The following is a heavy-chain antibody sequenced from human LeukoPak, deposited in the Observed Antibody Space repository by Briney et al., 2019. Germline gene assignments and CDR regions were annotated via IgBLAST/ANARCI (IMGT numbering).Heavy chain of an antibody. CDR2: IYYSGST. CDR1: GGSFSGYY. D-gene: IGHD2-15*01. CDR3: ARVLDCSGGSCYSGADAFDI. Sequence: SETLSLTCAVYGGSFSGYYWSWIRQPPGKGLEWIGYIYYSGSTNYNPSLKSRVTISVDTSKNQFSLKLSSVTAADTAVYYCARVLDCSGGSCYSGADAFDIWGQGTMVTVSS. V-gene: IGHV4-59*01. J-gene: IGHJ3*02.